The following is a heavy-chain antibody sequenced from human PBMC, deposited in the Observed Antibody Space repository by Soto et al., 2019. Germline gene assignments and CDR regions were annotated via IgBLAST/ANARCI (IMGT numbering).Heavy chain of an antibody. CDR3: AKIPPRTTATGYYFDY. D-gene: IGHD4-17*01. CDR2: IIPILGIT. V-gene: IGHV1-69*02. Sequence: GASVKVSCKASGGTFSSYTISWVRQAPGQGLEWMGRIIPILGITNYAQKFQGRVTITADKSTSTAYMELSSLRSEDTAVYYCAKIPPRTTATGYYFDYWGQGTLVTVSS. J-gene: IGHJ4*02. CDR1: GGTFSSYT.